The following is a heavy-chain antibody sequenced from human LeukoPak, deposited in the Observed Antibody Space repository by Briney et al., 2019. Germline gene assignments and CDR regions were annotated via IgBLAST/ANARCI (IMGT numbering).Heavy chain of an antibody. Sequence: GGSLRLSCAASGFTFSRYWMSWVRQAPGKGLEWVANIKQDASEKFYVDSVEGRFTIFRDSAKNSLYLQMNSLRVEDTAVYFCVRDGPTDVGGPRAFDIWGPGTVVTVSS. CDR2: IKQDASEK. J-gene: IGHJ3*02. D-gene: IGHD3-16*01. CDR1: GFTFSRYW. V-gene: IGHV3-7*01. CDR3: VRDGPTDVGGPRAFDI.